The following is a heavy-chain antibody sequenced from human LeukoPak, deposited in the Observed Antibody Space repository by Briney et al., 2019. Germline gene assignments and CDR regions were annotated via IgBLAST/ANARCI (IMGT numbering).Heavy chain of an antibody. CDR1: GYSFTSYW. Sequence: GESLQISCKGSGYSFTSYWIGWVRQTPGKGLEWMGIIYPGDSDTRYSPSFQGQVTISADKSISTAYLQWSSLKASDTAMYYCARHVRDSSARYYFDYWGQGTLVTVSS. J-gene: IGHJ4*02. CDR2: IYPGDSDT. CDR3: ARHVRDSSARYYFDY. D-gene: IGHD6-6*01. V-gene: IGHV5-51*01.